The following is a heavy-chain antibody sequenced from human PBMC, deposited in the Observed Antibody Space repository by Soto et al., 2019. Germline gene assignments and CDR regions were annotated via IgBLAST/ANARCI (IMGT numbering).Heavy chain of an antibody. D-gene: IGHD2-21*01. CDR2: MNPNSNNT. J-gene: IGHJ5*01. CDR1: GYTFASYD. V-gene: IGHV1-8*01. CDR3: ARSDGYHFNWLDS. Sequence: QVQLVQSGAEVKTPGASVKVSCKASGYTFASYDMNWVRQAPGQGLEWMGWMNPNSNNTGYAQKLQGRLTMTRDIALSIAHMELSSLRNEDTAVYSCARSDGYHFNWLDSWGQATLVTVSA.